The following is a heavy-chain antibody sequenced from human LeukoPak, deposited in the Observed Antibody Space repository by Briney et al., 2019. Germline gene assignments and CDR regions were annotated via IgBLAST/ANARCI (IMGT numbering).Heavy chain of an antibody. J-gene: IGHJ4*02. CDR2: ISASGGST. Sequence: GGTLRLSCAASGFTFSNHGMSWVRRAPGKGLEWVSAISASGGSTYYADSVKGRFTISRDNSKNTLYLQMNSLRAEDTAVYYCAKSWGATEIPGDYFDYWGQGTLVTVSS. CDR3: AKSWGATEIPGDYFDY. CDR1: GFTFSNHG. V-gene: IGHV3-23*01. D-gene: IGHD7-27*01.